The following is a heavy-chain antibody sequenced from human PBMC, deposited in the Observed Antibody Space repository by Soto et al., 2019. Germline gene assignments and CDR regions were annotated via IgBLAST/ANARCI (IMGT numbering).Heavy chain of an antibody. CDR2: IDYSGTT. Sequence: TLSLTCSVSGGSITSAYWSRIRQPPGKGLEWIAYIDYSGTTHPNPSLKGRVTMSLDTSKNQFSLKLSSVTASDTAVYFCAKHSGYYDFDSWGQGTRVTVSS. CDR1: GGSITSAY. CDR3: AKHSGYYDFDS. D-gene: IGHD5-12*01. J-gene: IGHJ4*02. V-gene: IGHV4-59*03.